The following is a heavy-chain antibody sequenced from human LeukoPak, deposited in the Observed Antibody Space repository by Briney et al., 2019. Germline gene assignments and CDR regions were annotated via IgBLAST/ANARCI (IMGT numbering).Heavy chain of an antibody. CDR2: IYHSGST. J-gene: IGHJ5*02. D-gene: IGHD3-9*01. CDR1: GGSISSSSYY. Sequence: SETLSLTCTVSGGSISSSSYYWGWIRQPPGKGLEWIGSIYHSGSTYYNPSLKSRVTISVDTSKNQFSLKLSSVTAADTAVYYCARTHEYYNILTGYSQDWFDPWGQGTLVTVSS. CDR3: ARTHEYYNILTGYSQDWFDP. V-gene: IGHV4-39*07.